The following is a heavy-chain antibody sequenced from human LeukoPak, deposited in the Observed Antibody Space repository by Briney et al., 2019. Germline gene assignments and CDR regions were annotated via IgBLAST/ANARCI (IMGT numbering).Heavy chain of an antibody. Sequence: SETLSLTCTVSGGSISSYYWSWIRQPPGKGLEWIGYIYYSGSTDYNPSLKSRVTISIDTSKNQFSLKLISMTAADTAVYYCARKHSSSWSFDYWGQGTLVIVSS. CDR1: GGSISSYY. J-gene: IGHJ4*02. V-gene: IGHV4-59*08. D-gene: IGHD6-13*01. CDR3: ARKHSSSWSFDY. CDR2: IYYSGST.